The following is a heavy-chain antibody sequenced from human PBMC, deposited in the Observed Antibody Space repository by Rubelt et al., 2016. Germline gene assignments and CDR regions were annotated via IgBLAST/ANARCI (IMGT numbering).Heavy chain of an antibody. D-gene: IGHD6-13*01. V-gene: IGHV3-7*03. CDR1: GFTFSSFA. Sequence: GGGSAQTGGSLRLSCAGSGFTFSSFAMSWVRQAPGKGLEWVANINQAGSEEHYVGSVKGRFTISRDNTKNSLYLQMNNLSAEDTAVYYCARASYSSSLTAYYYYGMDVWGQGTMVIVSS. CDR2: INQAGSEE. J-gene: IGHJ6*02. CDR3: ARASYSSSLTAYYYYGMDV.